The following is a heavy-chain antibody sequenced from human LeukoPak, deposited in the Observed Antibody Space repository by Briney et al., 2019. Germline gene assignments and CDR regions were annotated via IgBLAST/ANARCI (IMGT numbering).Heavy chain of an antibody. CDR2: ISAYNGNT. CDR1: GYTFTSYG. Sequence: ASVKVSCKASGYTFTSYGISWVRQALGQGLEWMGWISAYNGNTNYAQKLQGRVTMTTDTSTSTAYMELRSLRSDDTAVYYCARVNIVVVVAAAVLGMDVWGQGTTVTVSS. J-gene: IGHJ6*02. D-gene: IGHD2-15*01. V-gene: IGHV1-18*01. CDR3: ARVNIVVVVAAAVLGMDV.